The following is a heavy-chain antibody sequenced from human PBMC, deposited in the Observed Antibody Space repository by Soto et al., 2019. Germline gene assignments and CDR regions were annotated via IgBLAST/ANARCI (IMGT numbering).Heavy chain of an antibody. Sequence: ASVKVSCKASGGTFSSYAISWVRQAPGQGLEWMGGIIPIFGTANYAQKFQGRVTITADESTSTAYMELSSLRSEDTAVYYCAAVVPAAPIKNYYYGMDVWGQGTTVTVSS. V-gene: IGHV1-69*13. CDR2: IIPIFGTA. CDR3: AAVVPAAPIKNYYYGMDV. J-gene: IGHJ6*02. CDR1: GGTFSSYA. D-gene: IGHD2-2*01.